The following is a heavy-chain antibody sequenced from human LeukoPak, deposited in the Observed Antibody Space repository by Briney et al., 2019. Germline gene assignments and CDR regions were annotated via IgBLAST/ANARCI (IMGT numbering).Heavy chain of an antibody. CDR2: IWYDGSNK. Sequence: GGSLRLSCAASGFTFSSYGMHWVRQAPGKGLEWVAVIWYDGSNKYYADSVKGRFTISRDNSKNTLYLQMNSLRAEDTAVYYCARDQTSSDYYYYYGMDVWGQGTTVTVSS. J-gene: IGHJ6*02. V-gene: IGHV3-33*01. CDR3: ARDQTSSDYYYYYGMDV. D-gene: IGHD2-2*01. CDR1: GFTFSSYG.